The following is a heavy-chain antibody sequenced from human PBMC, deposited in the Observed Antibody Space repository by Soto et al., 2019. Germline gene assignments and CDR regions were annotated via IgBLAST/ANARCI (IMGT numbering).Heavy chain of an antibody. Sequence: EVQLLESGGDLAQPGGSLRLSCAASGFTVTRYGMTWVRQAPGKGLEWVSNIRFXXXXXXYADSVKGRFTISRDQSKXXXXXXXXXXXXXXXXXXXXXXXXXXXNFWGQGTLVTVSS. V-gene: IGHV3-23*01. CDR2: IRFXXXXX. J-gene: IGHJ4*02. CDR1: GFTVTRYG. CDR3: XXXXXXXNF.